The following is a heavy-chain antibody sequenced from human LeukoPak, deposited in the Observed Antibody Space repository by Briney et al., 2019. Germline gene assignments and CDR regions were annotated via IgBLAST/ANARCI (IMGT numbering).Heavy chain of an antibody. V-gene: IGHV3-23*01. Sequence: GGAPRLSCAASGFTLCSYAMSWGRPAPGKGLEGVSAISGSGGSTYYADSVKGRFTISRDNSKNTLYLQMNSLRAEDTAVYYCAKGNVLLWFGEPGDTFDYWGQGTLVTVSS. D-gene: IGHD3-10*01. CDR2: ISGSGGST. J-gene: IGHJ4*02. CDR3: AKGNVLLWFGEPGDTFDY. CDR1: GFTLCSYA.